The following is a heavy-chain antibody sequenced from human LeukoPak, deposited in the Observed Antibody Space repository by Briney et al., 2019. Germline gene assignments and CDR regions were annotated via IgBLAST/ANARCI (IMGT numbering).Heavy chain of an antibody. V-gene: IGHV4-61*02. CDR1: GGSISSGSYY. J-gene: IGHJ5*02. D-gene: IGHD3-10*01. Sequence: PSETLSLTCTVSGGSISSGSYYWSWIRQPAGKGLEWIGRIYTSGSTNYNPSLKSRVTISVDTSKNQFSLKLSSVTAADTAVYYCARVGYYYGSGSYNTHPYNWFDPWGQGALVTVSS. CDR3: ARVGYYYGSGSYNTHPYNWFDP. CDR2: IYTSGST.